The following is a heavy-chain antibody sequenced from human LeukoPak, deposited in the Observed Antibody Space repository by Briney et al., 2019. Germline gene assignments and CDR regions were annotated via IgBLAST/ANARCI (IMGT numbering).Heavy chain of an antibody. Sequence: ASVKVSCKASGYTLTSYGISWVRQAPGQGLEWMGWISAYNGNTNYAQKLQGRVTMTTDTSTSTAYMELRSLRSDDTAVYYCARERGIAAAAEYYFDYWGQGTLVTVSS. D-gene: IGHD6-13*01. J-gene: IGHJ4*02. CDR2: ISAYNGNT. CDR3: ARERGIAAAAEYYFDY. V-gene: IGHV1-18*01. CDR1: GYTLTSYG.